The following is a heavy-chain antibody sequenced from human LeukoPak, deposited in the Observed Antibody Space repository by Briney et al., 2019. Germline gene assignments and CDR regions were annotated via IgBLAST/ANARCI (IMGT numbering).Heavy chain of an antibody. J-gene: IGHJ4*02. CDR2: IWYDGSNK. CDR3: VRDSSGDSSGRPSLDY. V-gene: IGHV3-33*01. Sequence: PWRSLRPSCAAPGFPLRYYGMHLVRQAPGKGLGWGANIWYDGSNKYYADSVKGRFTISRDNSKNTLNLQMNSLRADDTAVYFCVRDSSGDSSGRPSLDYWGQGTLVTVSS. D-gene: IGHD3-10*01. CDR1: GFPLRYYG.